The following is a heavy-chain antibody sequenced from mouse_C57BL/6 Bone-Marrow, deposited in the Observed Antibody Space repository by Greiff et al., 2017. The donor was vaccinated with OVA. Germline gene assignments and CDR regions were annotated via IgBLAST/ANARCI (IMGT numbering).Heavy chain of an antibody. Sequence: EVKVVESGGGLVQPGGSMKLSCVASGFTFSNYWMNWVRQSPEKGLEWVAQIRLKSDNYATHYAESVKGRFTISRDDSKSSVYLQMNNLRAEDTGIYYCTSATRYFDYWGQGTTLTVSS. J-gene: IGHJ2*01. V-gene: IGHV6-3*01. CDR2: IRLKSDNYAT. D-gene: IGHD6-1*01. CDR3: TSATRYFDY. CDR1: GFTFSNYW.